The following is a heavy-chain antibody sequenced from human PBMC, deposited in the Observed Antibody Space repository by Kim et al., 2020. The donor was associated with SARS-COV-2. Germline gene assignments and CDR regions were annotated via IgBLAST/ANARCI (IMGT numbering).Heavy chain of an antibody. Sequence: SETLSLTCTVSGASMKSYGHDWGCVRQSPGKALEWIATISYHSGITSYNPSLESRVTMSVDTSKNQFSLKLTSMTVADTAVYYCAGLAVVGWPTNDYWGQGTLVTVYS. J-gene: IGHJ4*02. CDR1: GASMKSYGHD. CDR2: ISYHSGIT. CDR3: AGLAVVGWPTNDY. D-gene: IGHD5-12*01. V-gene: IGHV4-39*01.